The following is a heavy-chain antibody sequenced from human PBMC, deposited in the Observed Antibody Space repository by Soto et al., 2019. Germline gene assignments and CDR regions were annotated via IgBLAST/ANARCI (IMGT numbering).Heavy chain of an antibody. CDR2: ISSSSSYI. D-gene: IGHD6-6*01. CDR3: ARVLGYSSSSLNHYYYYGMDV. CDR1: GFTFSSYS. J-gene: IGHJ6*02. V-gene: IGHV3-21*01. Sequence: GGSLRLSCAASGFTFSSYSMNWVRQAPGKGLEWVSSISSSSSYIYYADSVKGRFTISRDNAKNSLYLQMNSLRAEDTAVYYCARVLGYSSSSLNHYYYYGMDVWGQGTTVTVSS.